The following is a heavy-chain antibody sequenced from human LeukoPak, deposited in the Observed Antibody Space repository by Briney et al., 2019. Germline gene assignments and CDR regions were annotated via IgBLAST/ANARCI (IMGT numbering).Heavy chain of an antibody. J-gene: IGHJ6*03. Sequence: PSETLSLTCTVSGGSISSYYWSWIRQPPGKGLEWIGYIYYSGSTNYNPSLKSRVTISVDTSKNQFSLKLSSVTAADTAVYYCARVGGSTSFRDYYYMDVWGKGTTVTVSS. V-gene: IGHV4-59*01. CDR2: IYYSGST. D-gene: IGHD2-2*01. CDR1: GGSISSYY. CDR3: ARVGGSTSFRDYYYMDV.